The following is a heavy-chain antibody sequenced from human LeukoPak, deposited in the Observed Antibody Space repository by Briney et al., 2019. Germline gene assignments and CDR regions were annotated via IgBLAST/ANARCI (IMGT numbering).Heavy chain of an antibody. J-gene: IGHJ3*02. Sequence: GGSLRLSCAASGFTFSSYSMNWVRQAPGKGLEWVSGISWNSGSIGYADSVKGRFTISRDNAKNSLYLQMNSLRAEDTALYYCAKDIYYGSGRTAFDIWGQWTMVTVSS. CDR3: AKDIYYGSGRTAFDI. V-gene: IGHV3-9*01. CDR1: GFTFSSYS. CDR2: ISWNSGSI. D-gene: IGHD3-10*01.